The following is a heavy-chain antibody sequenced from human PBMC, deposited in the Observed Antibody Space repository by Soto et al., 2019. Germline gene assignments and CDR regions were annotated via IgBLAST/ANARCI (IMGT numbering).Heavy chain of an antibody. J-gene: IGHJ6*02. Sequence: QVQLVQSGAEVKKPRASVKVSCKASGYTFTSYGLSWVRQAPGQGLEWMGWISAYNGNTNYAQKLQGRVHMNTDTSTSTAYMELRSLRSDDTAVYYCARELGGYYDFGSDYDPNYGMDFWGQGTTVTVSS. CDR3: ARELGGYYDFGSDYDPNYGMDF. D-gene: IGHD3-3*01. CDR2: ISAYNGNT. V-gene: IGHV1-18*04. CDR1: GYTFTSYG.